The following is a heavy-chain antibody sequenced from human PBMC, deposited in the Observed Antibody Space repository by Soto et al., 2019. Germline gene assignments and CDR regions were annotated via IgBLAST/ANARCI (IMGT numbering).Heavy chain of an antibody. J-gene: IGHJ4*02. CDR1: GFTFSNYA. D-gene: IGHD1-7*01. Sequence: GGSLRLSCAASGFTFSNYAMSWIRQAPGKGLEWVSIISFSGGTTYYTDSVQGRFTISRDNSKNTLCLQMDSLRADDTAVYFCAKHLEDLELLIPLDSWGQGSPVTVSS. CDR2: ISFSGGTT. V-gene: IGHV3-23*01. CDR3: AKHLEDLELLIPLDS.